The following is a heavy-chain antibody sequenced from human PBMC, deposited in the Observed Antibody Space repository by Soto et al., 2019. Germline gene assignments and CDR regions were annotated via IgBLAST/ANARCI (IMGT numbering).Heavy chain of an antibody. J-gene: IGHJ4*02. CDR3: ARDRGAVTGDYFDY. D-gene: IGHD6-19*01. V-gene: IGHV3-11*01. Sequence: QVQLTESGGGLVKPGGSLRLSCAASGFTFSALYMSWIRQAPGKGLEWISCIGSGGDKKIYAESVRGRFTISRDNAKNSLYPQMNSLRAEDTAVYYCARDRGAVTGDYFDYWGQGTLVTVSS. CDR1: GFTFSALY. CDR2: IGSGGDKK.